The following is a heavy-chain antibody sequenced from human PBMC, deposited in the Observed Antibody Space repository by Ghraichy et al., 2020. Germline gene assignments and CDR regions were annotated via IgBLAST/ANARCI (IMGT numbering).Heavy chain of an antibody. J-gene: IGHJ4*01. Sequence: ASVKVSCKASGYTFTGYYMHWVRQAPGQGLEWMGWIYPNSGGTNYAQKFQGRVTMTRDTSISTAYMELSRLRSDDTAVYYCARESGVARTVFEYWGHGTLVTVSS. V-gene: IGHV1-2*02. D-gene: IGHD3-3*01. CDR1: GYTFTGYY. CDR3: ARESGVARTVFEY. CDR2: IYPNSGGT.